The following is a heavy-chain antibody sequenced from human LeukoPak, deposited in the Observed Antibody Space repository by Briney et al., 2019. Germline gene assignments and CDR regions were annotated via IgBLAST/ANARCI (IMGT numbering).Heavy chain of an antibody. CDR3: TRAGVVVVISFDY. V-gene: IGHV3-49*04. CDR2: IRSKAYGGTT. D-gene: IGHD3-22*01. J-gene: IGHJ4*02. CDR1: GFTFGDYA. Sequence: GRSLRLSCTASGFTFGDYAMSWVRQAPGKGLEWVGFIRSKAYGGTTEYAASVKGRFTISRDDSKSIAYLQMNSLKTEDTAVYYCTRAGVVVVISFDYWGQGTPVTVSS.